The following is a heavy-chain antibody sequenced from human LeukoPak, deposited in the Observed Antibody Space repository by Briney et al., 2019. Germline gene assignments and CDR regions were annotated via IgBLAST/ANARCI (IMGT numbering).Heavy chain of an antibody. D-gene: IGHD3-9*01. CDR3: ARDQSGLDILTGYSDY. J-gene: IGHJ4*02. Sequence: GRSLRLSCAASGFTFSSYGMHWVRQAPGKGLEWVAVIWYDGSNKYYAGSVKGRFTISRDNSKNTLYLQMNSLRAEDTAVYYCARDQSGLDILTGYSDYWGQGTLVTVSS. CDR2: IWYDGSNK. CDR1: GFTFSSYG. V-gene: IGHV3-33*01.